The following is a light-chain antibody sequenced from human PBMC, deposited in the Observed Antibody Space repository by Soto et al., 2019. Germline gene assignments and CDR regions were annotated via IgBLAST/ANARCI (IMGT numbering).Light chain of an antibody. CDR3: VAWDDSLSGVV. CDR1: SSNIGINT. J-gene: IGLJ3*02. V-gene: IGLV1-44*01. CDR2: SNN. Sequence: QSVLTQPPSASGTPGQRVTISCSGSSSNIGINTVNWYQQFPGTAPKLLIYSNNQRPSGVPDRFSGSKSGTSASLAISGLQSEDEAHYYCVAWDDSLSGVVFGGGTKLTVL.